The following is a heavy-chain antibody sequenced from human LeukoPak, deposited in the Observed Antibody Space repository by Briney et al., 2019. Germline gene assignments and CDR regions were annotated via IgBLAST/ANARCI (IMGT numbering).Heavy chain of an antibody. CDR3: ARDLLTMVRGVTGAIFDY. CDR1: GYSISSGYY. D-gene: IGHD3-10*01. J-gene: IGHJ4*02. CDR2: IYHSGST. Sequence: SETLSLTCTVPGYSISSGYYWGWIRQPPGKGLEWIGSIYHSGSTYYNPSLKSRVTISVDTSKNQFSLKLSSVTAADTAVYYCARDLLTMVRGVTGAIFDYWGQGTLVTVSS. V-gene: IGHV4-38-2*02.